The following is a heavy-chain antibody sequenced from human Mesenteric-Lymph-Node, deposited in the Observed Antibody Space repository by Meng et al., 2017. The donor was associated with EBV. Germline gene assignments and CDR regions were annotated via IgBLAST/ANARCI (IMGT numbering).Heavy chain of an antibody. CDR1: GGSFSGYY. CDR2: INHSGST. V-gene: IGHV4-34*01. CDR3: ARFGAILRGFDY. J-gene: IGHJ4*02. Sequence: QVQLQQWGAGLLKPSENLSLTCAVYGGSFSGYYWSWIRQPPGKGLEWIGEINHSGSTNYNPSLKSRVTISVDTSKNQFSLKLSSVTAADTAVYYCARFGAILRGFDYWGQGTLVTVSS. D-gene: IGHD3-10*01.